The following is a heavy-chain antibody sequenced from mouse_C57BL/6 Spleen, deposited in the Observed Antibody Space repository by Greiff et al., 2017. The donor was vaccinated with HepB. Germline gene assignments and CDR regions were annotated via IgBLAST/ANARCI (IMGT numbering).Heavy chain of an antibody. D-gene: IGHD2-4*01. V-gene: IGHV1-5*01. CDR1: GYTFTSYW. CDR2: IYPGNSDT. CDR3: TREYHYDVFYAMDY. J-gene: IGHJ4*01. Sequence: EVQLQQSGTVLARPGASVKMSCKTSGYTFTSYWMHWVKQRPGQGLEWIGVIYPGNSDTSYNQKFKGKAKLTAVTSASTAYMELSSLTNEDSAVYYCTREYHYDVFYAMDYWGQGTSVTVSS.